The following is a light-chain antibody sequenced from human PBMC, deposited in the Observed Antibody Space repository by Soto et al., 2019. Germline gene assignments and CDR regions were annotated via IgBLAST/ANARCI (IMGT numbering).Light chain of an antibody. CDR1: SSDVGGYNY. Sequence: QSALTQPPSASGSPGQSVTISCTGTSSDVGGYNYVSWYQQHPGKAPKLMIYEVSKRPSGVPDRFSGSKSGNTASLTVSGLQAEDEADYYCSSDAGSNNFGVFGTGTKLTVL. CDR3: SSDAGSNNFGV. V-gene: IGLV2-8*01. CDR2: EVS. J-gene: IGLJ1*01.